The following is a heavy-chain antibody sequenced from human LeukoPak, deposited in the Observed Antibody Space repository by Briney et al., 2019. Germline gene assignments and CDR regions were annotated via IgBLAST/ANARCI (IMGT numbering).Heavy chain of an antibody. V-gene: IGHV3-7*03. D-gene: IGHD6-19*01. CDR1: GFTFSSYW. CDR3: AKDAGAVAGDNWFDP. Sequence: GGSLRLSCAASGFTFSSYWMSWVRQAPGKGLEWVANIKQDGSEKYYVDSVKGRFTISRDNAKNSLYLQMNSLRAEDTAVYYCAKDAGAVAGDNWFDPWGQGTLVTVSS. J-gene: IGHJ5*02. CDR2: IKQDGSEK.